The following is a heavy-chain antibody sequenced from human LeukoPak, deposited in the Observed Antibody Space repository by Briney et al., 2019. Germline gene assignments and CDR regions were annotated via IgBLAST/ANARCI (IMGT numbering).Heavy chain of an antibody. CDR1: GFSLSNDW. J-gene: IGHJ4*02. D-gene: IGHD3-10*01. Sequence: GGSLRLSCGASGFSLSNDWMRGVRQAPGRGGEWVARVKSRSAGEPTDYAAPVNGRCTISRDDSNNTLDLQMNSLKTEDTAVYYCTLIQGWGSGSYYRDFWGQGTLVTVSS. V-gene: IGHV3-15*01. CDR2: VKSRSAGEPT. CDR3: TLIQGWGSGSYYRDF.